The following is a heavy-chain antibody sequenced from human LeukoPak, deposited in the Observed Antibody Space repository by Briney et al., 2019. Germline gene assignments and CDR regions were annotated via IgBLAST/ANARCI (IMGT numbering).Heavy chain of an antibody. Sequence: SVKVSCKASGGTFSSYAISWVRQAPGQGLEWMGGIIPIFGTANYAQKFQGRVTITADESTSTVYMELSSLRSEDTAVYYCAVWDSYGSGRWFDPWGQGTLVTVSS. J-gene: IGHJ5*02. V-gene: IGHV1-69*13. CDR1: GGTFSSYA. CDR3: AVWDSYGSGRWFDP. D-gene: IGHD3-10*01. CDR2: IIPIFGTA.